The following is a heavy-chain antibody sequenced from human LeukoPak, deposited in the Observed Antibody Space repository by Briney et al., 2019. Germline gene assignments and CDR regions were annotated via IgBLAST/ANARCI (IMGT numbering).Heavy chain of an antibody. Sequence: SVKVSCKASGYTFTGYYMHWVRQAPGQGLEWMGGIIAMFTTANYAQKFQGRVTITADKSTSTAYMELSSLRSEDTAVYYCARSNGPVLVSPGAPIHYYYFYMDVWGKGTTVTVSS. V-gene: IGHV1-69*06. CDR3: ARSNGPVLVSPGAPIHYYYFYMDV. D-gene: IGHD3-3*02. CDR1: GYTFTGYY. CDR2: IIAMFTTA. J-gene: IGHJ6*03.